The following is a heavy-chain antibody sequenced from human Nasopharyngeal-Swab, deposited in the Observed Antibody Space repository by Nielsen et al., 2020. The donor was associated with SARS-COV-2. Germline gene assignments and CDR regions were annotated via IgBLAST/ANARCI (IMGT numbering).Heavy chain of an antibody. J-gene: IGHJ4*02. CDR1: GFTFSSYA. D-gene: IGHD6-13*01. V-gene: IGHV3-23*03. CDR2: IYSGGSST. Sequence: GESLKISCAAPGFTFSSYAMSWVRQAPGKGLEWVSVIYSGGSSTYYADSVKGRFTISRDNSKNTLYLQMNSLRAEDTAVYYCAKVASSSWYNYFDYWGQGTLVTVSS. CDR3: AKVASSSWYNYFDY.